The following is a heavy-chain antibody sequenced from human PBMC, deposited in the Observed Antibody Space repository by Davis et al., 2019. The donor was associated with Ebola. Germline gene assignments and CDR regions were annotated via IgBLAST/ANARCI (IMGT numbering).Heavy chain of an antibody. V-gene: IGHV3-23*01. CDR2: LGTSADT. CDR1: GFVFRNYV. CDR3: ASRTYGSGSN. Sequence: GESLKISCAASGFVFRNYVMSWVRQAPGKGLEWVSTLGTSADTYYADSVKGRFTISRDNSRSTLYLQMNSLRADDTAVYYCASRTYGSGSNWGQGTLVTVSS. D-gene: IGHD3-10*01. J-gene: IGHJ4*02.